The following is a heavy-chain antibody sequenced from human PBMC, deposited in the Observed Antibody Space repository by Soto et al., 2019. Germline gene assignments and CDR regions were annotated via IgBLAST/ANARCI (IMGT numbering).Heavy chain of an antibody. CDR1: GYTFTAYP. V-gene: IGHV1-3*01. CDR3: ARKDYYGAGLYYFDH. Sequence: ASVKVSCKASGYTFTAYPMHWVRQAPGQRLEWMGWINAANGDTGYSQKFHDRVTFTRDTPATTVYMELSSLTSEDTAVYYCARKDYYGAGLYYFDHWGQGTLVTVSS. J-gene: IGHJ4*02. D-gene: IGHD3-10*01. CDR2: INAANGDT.